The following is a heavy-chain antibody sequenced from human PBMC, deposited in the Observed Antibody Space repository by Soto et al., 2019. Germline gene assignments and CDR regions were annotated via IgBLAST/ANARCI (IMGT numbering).Heavy chain of an antibody. CDR3: ARDHRYCSGSSCRPYYYYYGMDV. CDR1: GFTFSSYS. CDR2: ISGTSDYI. J-gene: IGHJ6*02. V-gene: IGHV3-21*01. D-gene: IGHD2-15*01. Sequence: GGSLRLSCAASGFTFSSYSMNCVRQAPGRGLEWVAAISGTSDYIYYADSVKGRFTISRDNAKTSLYIQMNSLRAEDTAVYYCARDHRYCSGSSCRPYYYYYGMDVWGQGTTVTVSS.